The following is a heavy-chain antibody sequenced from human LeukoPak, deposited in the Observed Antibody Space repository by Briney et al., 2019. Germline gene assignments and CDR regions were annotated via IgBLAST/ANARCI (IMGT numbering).Heavy chain of an antibody. D-gene: IGHD4-17*01. J-gene: IGHJ4*02. V-gene: IGHV3-30*18. CDR3: AKVGDYGDYALDY. CDR2: ISYDGSDK. Sequence: GGSLRLSCAASGFTFSNSDIHWVRQAPGKGLEWVAIISYDGSDKYYADSVKGRFTISRDNSKNTLYLQMNSLRAEDTAVYYCAKVGDYGDYALDYWGQGTLVTVSS. CDR1: GFTFSNSD.